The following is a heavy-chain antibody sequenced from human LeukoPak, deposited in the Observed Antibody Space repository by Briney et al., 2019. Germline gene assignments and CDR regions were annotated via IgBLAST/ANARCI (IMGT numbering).Heavy chain of an antibody. D-gene: IGHD3-3*01. V-gene: IGHV1-46*01. J-gene: IGHJ3*02. CDR1: GYTFTSYY. Sequence: ASVKVSCKASGYTFTSYYMHWVRQAPGQGLEWMGIINPSGGSTSYAQKFQGRVTMTRDMSTSTVYMELSSLRSEDTAVYYCARTGAHVLRFLEWSRNAFDIWGQGTMVTVSS. CDR3: ARTGAHVLRFLEWSRNAFDI. CDR2: INPSGGST.